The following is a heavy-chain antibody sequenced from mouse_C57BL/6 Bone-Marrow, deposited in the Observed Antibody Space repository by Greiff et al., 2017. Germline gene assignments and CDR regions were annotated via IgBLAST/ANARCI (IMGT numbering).Heavy chain of an antibody. CDR2: SRNKANDYTT. CDR3: ARDADGYPFAY. V-gene: IGHV7-1*01. Sequence: EVQLVESGGGLVQSGRSLRLSCATSGFTFSDFYMEWVRQAPGKGLEWIAASRNKANDYTTEYSASVKGRFIVSRDTSQSILYLQMNALRAEDTAIYYCARDADGYPFAYWCQGTLVTVSA. D-gene: IGHD2-3*01. CDR1: GFTFSDFY. J-gene: IGHJ3*01.